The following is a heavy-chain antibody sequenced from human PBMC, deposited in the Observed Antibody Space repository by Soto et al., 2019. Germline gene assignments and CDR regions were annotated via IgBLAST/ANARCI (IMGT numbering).Heavy chain of an antibody. D-gene: IGHD3-16*02. CDR2: ISSRSGTK. Sequence: EVQLVESGGGLVQPGGSLRLSCAASGFTFSSYSMNWVRQAPGKGLEWVSYISSRSGTKYYADSVKGRFSISRDNADNSLSLQMHSLRAEDTAVYYCARDRTEGELSRRTCYYYAMDVWGQGTTVTVSS. J-gene: IGHJ6*02. CDR1: GFTFSSYS. CDR3: ARDRTEGELSRRTCYYYAMDV. V-gene: IGHV3-48*01.